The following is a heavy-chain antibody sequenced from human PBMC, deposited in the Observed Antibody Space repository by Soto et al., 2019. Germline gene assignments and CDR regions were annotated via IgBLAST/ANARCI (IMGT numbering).Heavy chain of an antibody. CDR1: GFTFSSYA. Sequence: GGSLRLSCAASGFTFSSYAMHWVRQAPGKGLEWVAVISYDGSNKYYADSVKGRFTISRDNSKNTLYLQMNSLRAEDTAVYYCARDYYDSSGYYYEFYYYYGMDVWGQGTTVTVSS. D-gene: IGHD3-22*01. CDR3: ARDYYDSSGYYYEFYYYYGMDV. CDR2: ISYDGSNK. V-gene: IGHV3-30-3*01. J-gene: IGHJ6*02.